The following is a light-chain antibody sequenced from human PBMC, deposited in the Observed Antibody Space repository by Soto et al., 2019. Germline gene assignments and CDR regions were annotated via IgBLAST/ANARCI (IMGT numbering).Light chain of an antibody. J-gene: IGKJ1*01. CDR3: QHYGVSLWT. CDR1: QSVSSSY. V-gene: IGKV3-20*01. CDR2: GAS. Sequence: EIVMTQSPGTLSLSPGEGATLSCRASQSVSSSYLAWYQQKPGQAPRLLIYGASSRATGIPDRFSGSGSGTDFTLTITGLEPEDFAVYYCQHYGVSLWTFGQGTKVDIK.